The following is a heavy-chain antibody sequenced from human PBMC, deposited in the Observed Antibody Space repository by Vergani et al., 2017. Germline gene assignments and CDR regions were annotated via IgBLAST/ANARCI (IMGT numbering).Heavy chain of an antibody. CDR1: GFSFSSYG. J-gene: IGHJ5*02. D-gene: IGHD4-23*01. V-gene: IGHV3-30*18. CDR3: AKELASGTYGGDWLDP. CDR2: ISYDGSNK. Sequence: QVQLVESGGGVVQPGKSLRLSCAASGFSFSSYGMHWVRQAPGKGLEWVAVISYDGSNKYYADSVKGRFTISRDTSKNTLYLQMNSLRAEDTAVYYCAKELASGTYGGDWLDPWGQGTLVTVSS.